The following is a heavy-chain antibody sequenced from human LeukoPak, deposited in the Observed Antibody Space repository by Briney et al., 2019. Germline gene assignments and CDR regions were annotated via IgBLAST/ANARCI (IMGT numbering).Heavy chain of an antibody. CDR1: GGSISSSSYY. V-gene: IGHV4-39*07. CDR3: ARDVNDSSGYRGAFDI. D-gene: IGHD3-22*01. CDR2: IYYSGST. J-gene: IGHJ3*02. Sequence: SETLSLTCTVSGGSISSSSYYWGWIRQPPGKGLEWIGSIYYSGSTYYNPSLKSRVTISVDTSKNQFSLKLSSVTAADTAVYYCARDVNDSSGYRGAFDIWGQGTMVTVSS.